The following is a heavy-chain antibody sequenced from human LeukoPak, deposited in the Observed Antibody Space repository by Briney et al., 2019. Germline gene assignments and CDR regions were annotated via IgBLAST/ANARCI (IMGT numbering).Heavy chain of an antibody. CDR1: SGSISSYY. CDR3: ARRTYFDFWSGYAFDI. V-gene: IGHV4-59*08. CDR2: IYNSGST. D-gene: IGHD3-3*01. J-gene: IGHJ3*02. Sequence: SETLSLTCTVSSGSISSYYWSWVRQPPGKGLEWIGYIYNSGSTNYSPSLKSRVTISVDTSMNQFSLKLSSVTATDTAVYYCARRTYFDFWSGYAFDIWGQGTMVTVSS.